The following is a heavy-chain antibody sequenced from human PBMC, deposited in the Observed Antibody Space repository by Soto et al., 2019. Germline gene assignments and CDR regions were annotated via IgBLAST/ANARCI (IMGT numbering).Heavy chain of an antibody. CDR2: ISGSGGST. CDR1: GFTFSSYA. V-gene: IGHV3-23*01. CDR3: AKDGIEAHCTNGVCYKGGRAFDI. J-gene: IGHJ3*02. D-gene: IGHD2-8*01. Sequence: GGSLRLSCAASGFTFSSYAMSWVRQAPGKGLEWVSAISGSGGSTYYADSVKGRFTISRDNSKNTLYLQMNSLRAEDTAVYYCAKDGIEAHCTNGVCYKGGRAFDIWGQGTMVTVSS.